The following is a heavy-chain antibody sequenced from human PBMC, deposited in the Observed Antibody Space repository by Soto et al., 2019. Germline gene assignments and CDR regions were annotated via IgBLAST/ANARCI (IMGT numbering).Heavy chain of an antibody. CDR2: IYYRGST. Sequence: QVQLQESGPGLVKPSQTLSLTCTVSGDSINSGDYYWSWIRQPPGKGLECIGYIYYRGSTYYHQSLTSRLTVSVDTSKNQFYLKLSSVTAADTALYYCARDHHDYRNYRDWFFDLWGRGTLVTVSS. D-gene: IGHD4-4*01. CDR1: GDSINSGDYY. CDR3: ARDHHDYRNYRDWFFDL. J-gene: IGHJ2*01. V-gene: IGHV4-30-4*01.